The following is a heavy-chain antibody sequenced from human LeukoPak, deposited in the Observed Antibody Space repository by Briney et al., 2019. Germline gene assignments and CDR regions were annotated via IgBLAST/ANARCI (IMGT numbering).Heavy chain of an antibody. CDR2: IYYSGST. Sequence: PSETLSLTCSVYSGSFSGYYWSWIRQPPGKGLEWIGSIYYSGSTYYNPSLKSRVSISVHTSKNQFSLKLRSVTAADTAVYYCARPVPSRLGWFDPWGQGTLVTVSS. CDR3: ARPVPSRLGWFDP. J-gene: IGHJ5*02. V-gene: IGHV4-34*01. CDR1: SGSFSGYY. D-gene: IGHD1-1*01.